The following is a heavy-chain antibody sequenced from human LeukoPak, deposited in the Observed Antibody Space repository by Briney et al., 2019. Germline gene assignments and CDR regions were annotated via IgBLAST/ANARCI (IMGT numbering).Heavy chain of an antibody. Sequence: PGGSLRLSCAASGFTFGSYAMHWVRQAPGKGLEYVSAISSNGGSTYYANSVKGRFTISRDNSKNTLYLQMDSLRAEDMAVYYCARGALGYCSSTSCFATQFGAWGQGTLVTVSS. CDR1: GFTFGSYA. D-gene: IGHD2-2*01. CDR3: ARGALGYCSSTSCFATQFGA. J-gene: IGHJ5*02. CDR2: ISSNGGST. V-gene: IGHV3-64*01.